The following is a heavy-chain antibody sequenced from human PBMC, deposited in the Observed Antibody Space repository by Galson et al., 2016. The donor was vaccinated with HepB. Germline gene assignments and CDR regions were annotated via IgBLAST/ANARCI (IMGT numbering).Heavy chain of an antibody. CDR3: ARTSPGGWFDP. CDR2: SSHSGTT. J-gene: IGHJ5*02. CDR1: GGSFSDSY. V-gene: IGHV4-34*01. D-gene: IGHD3-10*01. Sequence: SETLSLTCAVYGGSFSDSYWSWIRQSPGKGLQWLGESSHSGTTNFNAALKSRIIISVDTSKNQFSLKLNSVTAADTAVYYCARTSPGGWFDPWGPGTLVTVSS.